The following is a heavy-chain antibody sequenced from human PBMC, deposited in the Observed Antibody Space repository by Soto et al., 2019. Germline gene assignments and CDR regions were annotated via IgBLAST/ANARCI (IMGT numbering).Heavy chain of an antibody. CDR1: GGSISSYY. D-gene: IGHD4-17*01. J-gene: IGHJ4*02. Sequence: ETLSLTCTVSGGSISSYYWSWIRQPPGKGLEWIGYIYYSGSTNYNPSLKSRVTISVDTSKNQFSLKLSSVTAADTAVYYCARCQNGDYFDYWCQGILVTVS. CDR3: ARCQNGDYFDY. CDR2: IYYSGST. V-gene: IGHV4-59*01.